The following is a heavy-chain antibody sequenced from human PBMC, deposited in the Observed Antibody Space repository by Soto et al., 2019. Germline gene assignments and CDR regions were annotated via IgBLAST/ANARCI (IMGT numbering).Heavy chain of an antibody. V-gene: IGHV1-18*01. CDR3: ARDTDCTSGACYIGY. D-gene: IGHD2-8*01. CDR2: ISADNGNT. Sequence: QVQLVQSGTEVKKPGASVKVSCKASGYTFTSFGLSWVRQAPGQGLEWRGWISADNGNTKYAQNLQGRVTMTTDTSTSTAYMELRSLRSDDTAVYYCARDTDCTSGACYIGYWGQGTLVTVSS. J-gene: IGHJ4*02. CDR1: GYTFTSFG.